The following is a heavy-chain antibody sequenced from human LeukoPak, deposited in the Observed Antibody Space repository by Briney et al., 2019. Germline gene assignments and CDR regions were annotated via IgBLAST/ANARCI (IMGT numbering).Heavy chain of an antibody. D-gene: IGHD6-13*01. CDR2: ISAYNGNT. CDR3: AKDSSSWYYFDY. Sequence: ASVKVSCKASGYTFTSYGISWVRQAPGQGLEWMGWISAYNGNTNYAQKLQGRVTMTTDTSTSTAYMELRSLRSDDTAVYYCAKDSSSWYYFDYWGQGTLVTVSS. CDR1: GYTFTSYG. V-gene: IGHV1-18*01. J-gene: IGHJ4*02.